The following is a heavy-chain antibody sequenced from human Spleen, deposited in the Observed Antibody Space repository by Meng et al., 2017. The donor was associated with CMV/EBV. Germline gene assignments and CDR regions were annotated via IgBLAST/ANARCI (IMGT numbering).Heavy chain of an antibody. V-gene: IGHV1-2*06. J-gene: IGHJ5*02. CDR3: ARDHYDILTGYYMFWFDP. CDR1: YTFTGYY. Sequence: YTFTGYYMHWVRQDPGQGLEWMGRINPNSGGTNYAQKFQGRVTMTRDTSISTAYMELSRLRSDDTAVYYCARDHYDILTGYYMFWFDPWGQGTLVTVSS. D-gene: IGHD3-9*01. CDR2: INPNSGGT.